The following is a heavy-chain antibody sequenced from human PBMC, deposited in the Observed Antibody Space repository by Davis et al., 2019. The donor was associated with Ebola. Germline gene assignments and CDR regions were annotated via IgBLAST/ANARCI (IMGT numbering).Heavy chain of an antibody. V-gene: IGHV3-53*01. CDR1: GFTVSSNY. CDR3: AKDSYADYANWFDP. Sequence: PGGSLRLSCAASGFTVSSNYMSWVRQAPGKGLEWVSVIYSGGSTYYADSVKGRFTISRDNSKNTLYLQMNSLRAEDTAVYYCAKDSYADYANWFDPWGQGTLVTVSS. J-gene: IGHJ5*02. D-gene: IGHD4-17*01. CDR2: IYSGGST.